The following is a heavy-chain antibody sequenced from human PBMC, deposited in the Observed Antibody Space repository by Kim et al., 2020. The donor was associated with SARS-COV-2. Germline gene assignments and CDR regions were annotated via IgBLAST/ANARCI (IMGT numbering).Heavy chain of an antibody. J-gene: IGHJ4*02. D-gene: IGHD2-2*01. CDR1: GYTFTSYY. CDR2: INPSGGST. CDR3: ASDIVVVPAASGADY. Sequence: ASVKVSCKASGYTFTSYYMHWVRQAPGQGLEWMGIINPSGGSTSYAQKFQGRVTMTRDTSTSTVYMELSSLRSEDTAVYYCASDIVVVPAASGADYWGQGTLVTVSS. V-gene: IGHV1-46*01.